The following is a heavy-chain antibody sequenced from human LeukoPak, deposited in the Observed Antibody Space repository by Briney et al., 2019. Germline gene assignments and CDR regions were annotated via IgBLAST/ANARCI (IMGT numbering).Heavy chain of an antibody. CDR3: ARQLGSGSPFDY. CDR2: IYYSGST. V-gene: IGHV4-59*01. D-gene: IGHD3-10*01. CDR1: GGSFSGYY. J-gene: IGHJ4*02. Sequence: SETLSLTCAVYGGSFSGYYWSWIRQPPGKGLEWIGYIYYSGSTNYNPSLKSRVTISVDTSKNQFSLKLSSVTAADTAVYYCARQLGSGSPFDYWGQGTLVTVSS.